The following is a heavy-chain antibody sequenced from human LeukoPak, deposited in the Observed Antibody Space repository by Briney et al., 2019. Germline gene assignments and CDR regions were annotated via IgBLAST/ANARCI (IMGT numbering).Heavy chain of an antibody. V-gene: IGHV3-53*01. CDR1: GFIVNTNY. D-gene: IGHD4-17*01. J-gene: IGHJ4*02. CDR3: ARDSYGDANFDT. CDR2: IYADGNT. Sequence: AGGSLRLSCAASGFIVNTNYMSWVRQAPGRGLEWVSFIYADGNTYYADSVKGRFTISRDISKNAVFLQMNSLRAEDTAVYYCARDSYGDANFDTWGQGTLVTVS.